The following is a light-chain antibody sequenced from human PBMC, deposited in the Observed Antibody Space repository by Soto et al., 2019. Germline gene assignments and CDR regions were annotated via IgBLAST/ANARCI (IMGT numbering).Light chain of an antibody. V-gene: IGKV1-5*03. CDR1: QSISSW. Sequence: DLQMTQSPSTLSASVGDRVTIXCRARQSISSWLAWYQQKPGKAPKLLIYKASSLESGVPSRFSGSGSGTEFTRTISSLQPDDFATYYCQQYNSYSFGQGTKVDIK. CDR3: QQYNSYS. J-gene: IGKJ1*01. CDR2: KAS.